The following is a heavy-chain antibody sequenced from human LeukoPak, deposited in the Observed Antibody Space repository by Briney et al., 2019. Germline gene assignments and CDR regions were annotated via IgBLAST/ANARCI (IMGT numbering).Heavy chain of an antibody. CDR2: ISDGGGST. D-gene: IGHD4-17*01. CDR3: AKDSASYGDSPRWDF. Sequence: GGSLRLSCEVSGFAFRNYAMSCVRQAPGKGLEWVSAISDGGGSTYYEASVEGRFTISRDNSRSTLYLQMSNLRAEDAAIYYCAKDSASYGDSPRWDFWGKGPLVTVSS. V-gene: IGHV3-23*01. J-gene: IGHJ4*02. CDR1: GFAFRNYA.